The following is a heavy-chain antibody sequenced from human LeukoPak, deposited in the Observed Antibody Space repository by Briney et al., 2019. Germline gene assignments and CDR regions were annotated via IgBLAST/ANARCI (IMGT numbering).Heavy chain of an antibody. CDR3: ARSGSFLEWLPDLYFDY. D-gene: IGHD3-3*01. J-gene: IGHJ4*02. V-gene: IGHV3-7*01. Sequence: EGSLRLSCAASGFTFSSYWMSWVRQAPGKGLEWVANIKQDGSEKYYVDSVKGRFTISRDNAKNSLYLQMNSLRAEDTAVYYCARSGSFLEWLPDLYFDYWGQGTLVTVSS. CDR2: IKQDGSEK. CDR1: GFTFSSYW.